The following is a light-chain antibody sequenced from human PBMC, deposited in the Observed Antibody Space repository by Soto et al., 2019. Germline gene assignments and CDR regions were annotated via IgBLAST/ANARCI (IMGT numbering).Light chain of an antibody. CDR2: DAS. V-gene: IGKV1-33*01. J-gene: IGKJ2*01. Sequence: DIQMTQSPSSLSASVGDRVAITCQASQDISFYLNWYQEKPGKAPKLLIYDASYLETGVPSRFGGSGVGTDFTLTITNLQPEDLATYYCHQYDRIPQTFGQGTKLEIK. CDR3: HQYDRIPQT. CDR1: QDISFY.